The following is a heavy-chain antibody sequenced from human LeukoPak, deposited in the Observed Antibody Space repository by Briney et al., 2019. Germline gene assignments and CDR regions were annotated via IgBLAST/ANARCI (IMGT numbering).Heavy chain of an antibody. CDR3: ATDSSGYRIFDY. CDR2: IDYSGNT. J-gene: IGHJ4*02. V-gene: IGHV4-31*03. CDR1: GFSINRGGYF. Sequence: SETLSLTCTVSGFSINRGGYFWGWLRQHPGKGLEWIVYIDYSGNTLYNPSLKSRVTISEDTSKNQFSLKLNSVTAADTAVYYCATDSSGYRIFDYWGQGTLVTVSS. D-gene: IGHD3-22*01.